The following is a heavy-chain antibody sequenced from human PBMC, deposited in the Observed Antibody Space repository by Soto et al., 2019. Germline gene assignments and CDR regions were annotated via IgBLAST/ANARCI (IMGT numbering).Heavy chain of an antibody. CDR1: GYTFTSYY. Sequence: ASVKVSCKASGYTFTSYYMHWVRQAPGQGLEWMGIINPSGGSTSYAQKFQGRVTMTRDTSTSTVYMELSSLRSEDTAVYYCARSKGFDWLLYIIGYFDYWGQGTLVTVSS. CDR2: INPSGGST. V-gene: IGHV1-46*01. CDR3: ARSKGFDWLLYIIGYFDY. J-gene: IGHJ4*02. D-gene: IGHD3-9*01.